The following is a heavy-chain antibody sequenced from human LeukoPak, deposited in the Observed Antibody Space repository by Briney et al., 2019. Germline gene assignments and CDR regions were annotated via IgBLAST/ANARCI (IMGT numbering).Heavy chain of an antibody. CDR3: ARLREYDSSGYYYGY. J-gene: IGHJ4*02. Sequence: ASVKVSCKASGYTLTSYDINWVRQATGQGLEWMGWMNPNSGNTGYAQKFQGRVTMTRNTSISTAYMELSSLRSEDTAVYYCARLREYDSSGYYYGYWGQGTLVTVSS. CDR2: MNPNSGNT. CDR1: GYTLTSYD. D-gene: IGHD3-22*01. V-gene: IGHV1-8*01.